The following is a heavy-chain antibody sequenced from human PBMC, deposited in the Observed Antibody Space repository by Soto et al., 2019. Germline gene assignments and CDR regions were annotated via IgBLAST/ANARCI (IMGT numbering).Heavy chain of an antibody. D-gene: IGHD6-19*01. CDR2: ISWDGGST. CDR3: AKDRGFYSSGCLLRLQNWFDP. V-gene: IGHV3-43*01. J-gene: IGHJ5*02. Sequence: GGSLRLSCAASGFTFDDYTMHWVRQAPGKGLEWVSLISWDGGSTYYADSVKGRFTISRDNSKNSLYLQMNSLRTEDTALYYCAKDRGFYSSGCLLRLQNWFDPWGQGTLVTVSS. CDR1: GFTFDDYT.